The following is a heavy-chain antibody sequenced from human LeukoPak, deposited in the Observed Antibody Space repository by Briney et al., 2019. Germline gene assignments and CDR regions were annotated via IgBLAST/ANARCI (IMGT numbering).Heavy chain of an antibody. CDR2: VSYSGST. V-gene: IGHV4-59*12. D-gene: IGHD1-26*01. J-gene: IGHJ6*02. CDR1: GGSISSYC. CDR3: ARGPDPGKVGAAIYYYFGMDV. Sequence: SETLSLTCTVSGGSISSYCWSWVRQPPGKGLEWIGYVSYSGSTDYNPSLKSRVIISIDTSKNQFSLKLSSVTAADTAVYYCARGPDPGKVGAAIYYYFGMDVWGQGTTVTVSS.